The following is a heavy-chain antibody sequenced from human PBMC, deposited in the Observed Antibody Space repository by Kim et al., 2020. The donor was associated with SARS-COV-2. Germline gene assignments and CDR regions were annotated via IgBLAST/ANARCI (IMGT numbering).Heavy chain of an antibody. D-gene: IGHD1-26*01. CDR2: K. Sequence: KIYVDSGKGRFTISRDNSKNTLYLQMNSLRAEDTAVYYCARPWDRDAFDIWGQGTMVTVSS. V-gene: IGHV3-30*01. J-gene: IGHJ3*02. CDR3: ARPWDRDAFDI.